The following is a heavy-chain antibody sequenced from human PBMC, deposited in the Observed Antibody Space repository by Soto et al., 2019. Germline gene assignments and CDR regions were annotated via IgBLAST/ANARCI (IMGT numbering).Heavy chain of an antibody. CDR3: AKDNGAIDYYYYGMDV. V-gene: IGHV3-23*01. Sequence: EVQLLESGGGLVQPGGSLRLSCAASGFTFSSYAMSWVRQAPGKGLEWVSAISGSGGSTYYADSVKGRFTISRDNSKNPLYLQMNSLRAEDTAVYYCAKDNGAIDYYYYGMDVWGQGTTVTVSS. CDR1: GFTFSSYA. D-gene: IGHD2-8*01. J-gene: IGHJ6*02. CDR2: ISGSGGST.